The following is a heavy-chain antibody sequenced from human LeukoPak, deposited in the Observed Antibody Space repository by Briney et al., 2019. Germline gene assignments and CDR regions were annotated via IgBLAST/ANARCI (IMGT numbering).Heavy chain of an antibody. Sequence: GGSLRLSCAASGFTFSDYYMSWIRQAPGKGLEWVSYISSSGSTIYYADSVKGRFTISRDNAKNSLYLQMSSLRAEDTAVYYCAVSVGATSEWFDPWGQGTLVTVSS. CDR2: ISSSGSTI. V-gene: IGHV3-11*04. D-gene: IGHD1-26*01. J-gene: IGHJ5*02. CDR3: AVSVGATSEWFDP. CDR1: GFTFSDYY.